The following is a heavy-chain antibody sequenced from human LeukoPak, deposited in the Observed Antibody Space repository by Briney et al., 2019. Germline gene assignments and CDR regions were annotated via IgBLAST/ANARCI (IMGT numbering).Heavy chain of an antibody. J-gene: IGHJ4*02. CDR2: INHRGRT. CDR1: GESFSGDF. V-gene: IGHV4-34*01. Sequence: PSETLSLTCGVYGESFSGDFWTWLRQAPGKGLEWIAEINHRGRTNYSPSLTGRVTISVDTSMNQFSLQLRSVTGADTALYYCARGQYDSGGYHYGIRAFYFDYWGQGILATVSS. CDR3: ARGQYDSGGYHYGIRAFYFDY. D-gene: IGHD3-22*01.